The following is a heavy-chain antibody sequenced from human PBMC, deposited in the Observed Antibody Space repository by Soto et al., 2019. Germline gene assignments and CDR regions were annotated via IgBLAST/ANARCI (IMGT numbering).Heavy chain of an antibody. CDR2: LYRTVII. D-gene: IGHD6-19*01. J-gene: IGHJ5*02. CDR1: GGSVSARSYY. Sequence: TSATLSLTCTVSGGSVSARSYYWNWIRLPPGKGLQWIGHLYRTVIIQYSPSFKSRALISLATPKNQLSLTLSSVTVADTAVYYGVRGSLYNFDSSGPEVWFDPWGQGALVT. V-gene: IGHV4-61*01. CDR3: VRGSLYNFDSSGPEVWFDP.